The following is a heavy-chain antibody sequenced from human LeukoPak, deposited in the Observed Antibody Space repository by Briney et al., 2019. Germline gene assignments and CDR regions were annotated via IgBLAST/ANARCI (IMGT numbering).Heavy chain of an antibody. CDR2: IYPGDSDI. CDR3: ARLFAFFSSRDY. V-gene: IGHV5-51*01. Sequence: PGESLRISCKASGYKFTNYWIGWVRQMPGKGLEWMGMIYPGDSDIRYSSSFRGQVTISADQSVTSLKASDTAMYYCARLFAFFSSRDYWGQGTLVTVSS. D-gene: IGHD3-3*02. CDR1: GYKFTNYW. J-gene: IGHJ4*02.